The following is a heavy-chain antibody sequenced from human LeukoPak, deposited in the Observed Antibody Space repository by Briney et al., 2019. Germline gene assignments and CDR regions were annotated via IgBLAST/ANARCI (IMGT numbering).Heavy chain of an antibody. J-gene: IGHJ2*01. CDR3: ARDRGGYNWYFDL. V-gene: IGHV4-34*01. CDR1: GGSFSGYY. CDR2: INHSGST. D-gene: IGHD5-12*01. Sequence: SETLSLTCAVYGGSFSGYYWSWIRQPPGKGLEWIGEINHSGSTNYNPSLNSRVTMSVDTSKNQFSLKLGSVTAADSAVYYCARDRGGYNWYFDLWGRGTLVTVSS.